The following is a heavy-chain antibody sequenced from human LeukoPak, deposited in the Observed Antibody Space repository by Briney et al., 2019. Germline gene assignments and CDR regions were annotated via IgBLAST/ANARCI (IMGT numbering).Heavy chain of an antibody. CDR2: IYHSGST. CDR1: GGSISGGGYS. J-gene: IGHJ3*02. Sequence: SETLSPTCAVSGGSISGGGYSWSWIRQPPGKGLEWIGYIYHSGSTYYNPSLKSRVTISVDRSKNQFSLKLSSVTAADTAVYYCARVALPVGEAFDIWGQGTMVTVSS. V-gene: IGHV4-30-2*01. D-gene: IGHD3-16*01. CDR3: ARVALPVGEAFDI.